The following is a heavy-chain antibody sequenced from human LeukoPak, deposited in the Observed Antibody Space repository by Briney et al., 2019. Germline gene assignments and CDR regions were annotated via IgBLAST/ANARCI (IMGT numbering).Heavy chain of an antibody. CDR3: ATRLGETTFGVVIPTYFDY. D-gene: IGHD3-3*01. CDR2: FDPEDGET. J-gene: IGHJ4*02. CDR1: GYTLTELS. V-gene: IGHV1-24*01. Sequence: GASVKVSCKVSGYTLTELSMHWVRQAPGKGLEWMGGFDPEDGETIYAQKFQGRVTMTEDTSTDTAYMELSSLRSEGTAVYYCATRLGETTFGVVIPTYFDYWGQGTLVTVSS.